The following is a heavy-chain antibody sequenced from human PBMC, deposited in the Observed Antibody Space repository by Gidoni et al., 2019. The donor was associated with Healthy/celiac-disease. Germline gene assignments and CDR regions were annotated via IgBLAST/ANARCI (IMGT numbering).Heavy chain of an antibody. J-gene: IGHJ6*03. CDR1: VGSFSGYY. CDR2: INHSGST. V-gene: IGHV4-34*01. Sequence: QVQLQQWGAGLLKPSETLSLTCAVSVGSFSGYYWIWIRQPPGKGLEWIGEINHSGSTNYNPSLKSRVTISVDTSKNQFSLKLSSVTAADTAVYYCARKTPASTRGLYGYYYYYYMDVWGKGTTVTVSS. D-gene: IGHD2-2*01. CDR3: ARKTPASTRGLYGYYYYYYMDV.